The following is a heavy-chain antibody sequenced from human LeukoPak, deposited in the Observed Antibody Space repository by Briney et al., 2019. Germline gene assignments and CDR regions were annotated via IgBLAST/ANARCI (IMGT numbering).Heavy chain of an antibody. J-gene: IGHJ4*02. CDR1: GFTFSRYA. D-gene: IGHD4-11*01. V-gene: IGHV3-23*01. Sequence: GASRRLSCAASGFTFSRYAMSWVRQAPGKGMEWVSAISGSGGSRYYADSVKGRFTISRDNSKNTLYLQMNSLRAEDTAVYYCAKYFPRFDDYSRCANDYYFDYWGQGTLVTVSS. CDR2: ISGSGGSR. CDR3: AKYFPRFDDYSRCANDYYFDY.